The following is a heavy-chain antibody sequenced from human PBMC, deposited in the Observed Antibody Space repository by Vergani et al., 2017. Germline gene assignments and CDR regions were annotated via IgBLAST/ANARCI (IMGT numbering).Heavy chain of an antibody. V-gene: IGHV1-69-2*01. Sequence: EVQLWQSGTEVKQPGTTVNLSCKISGYTFTYYYIHWIRQAPGKGLEWMGLVDPEDGEPIYAEKFQGRVTITADTSAHTAFMQLSSLTSDDTAIYYCSIDGRDCGGDCYYSAFDYGGQGTLVTVSS. D-gene: IGHD2-21*02. CDR2: VDPEDGEP. J-gene: IGHJ4*02. CDR1: GYTFTYYY. CDR3: SIDGRDCGGDCYYSAFDY.